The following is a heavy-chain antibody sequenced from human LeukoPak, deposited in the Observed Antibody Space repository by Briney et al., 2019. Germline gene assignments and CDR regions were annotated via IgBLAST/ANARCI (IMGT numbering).Heavy chain of an antibody. J-gene: IGHJ4*02. V-gene: IGHV3-33*06. Sequence: TLRLSCAVSAFTMKNFGMHWLPQAPGKGLEGVAVIWYDDSQNHYGESVKGRFTISRENSMTTLSLQMHALRDEDTGKYYCVKGADGDYDFEASFYLESWGQGTLVSVSP. D-gene: IGHD3-3*01. CDR1: AFTMKNFG. CDR2: IWYDDSQN. CDR3: VKGADGDYDFEASFYLES.